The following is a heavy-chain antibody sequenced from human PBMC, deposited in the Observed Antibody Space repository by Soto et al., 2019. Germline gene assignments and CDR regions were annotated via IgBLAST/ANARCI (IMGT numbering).Heavy chain of an antibody. J-gene: IGHJ6*02. CDR2: IIPIFGTA. Sequence: PRASVKVSCKASGGTFSSYAISWVRQAPGQGLEWMGGIIPIFGTANYAQKFQGRVTITADKSTSTAYMELSSLRSEDTAVYYCAREGGSGTPSSPSKYYYYYYGMDVWGQGTTVTVSS. CDR1: GGTFSSYA. D-gene: IGHD3-10*01. CDR3: AREGGSGTPSSPSKYYYYYYGMDV. V-gene: IGHV1-69*06.